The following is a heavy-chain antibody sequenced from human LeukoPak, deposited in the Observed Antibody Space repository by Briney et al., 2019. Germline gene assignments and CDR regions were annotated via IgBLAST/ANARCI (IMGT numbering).Heavy chain of an antibody. CDR3: ARDGGPYYYYYMDV. D-gene: IGHD3-16*01. CDR2: IYTSGST. J-gene: IGHJ6*03. V-gene: IGHV4-61*02. Sequence: PSETLSLTCTGSGGSISSGSCYWGCIRRPAGKGLGWIGRIYTSGSTNYNPSLKSRVTISVDTSKNQFSLKLSSGTAADTAVYYCARDGGPYYYYYMDVWGKGTTVTVSS. CDR1: GGSISSGSCY.